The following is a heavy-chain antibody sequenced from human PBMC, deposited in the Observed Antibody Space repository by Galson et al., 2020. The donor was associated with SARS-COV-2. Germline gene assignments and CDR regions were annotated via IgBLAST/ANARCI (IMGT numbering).Heavy chain of an antibody. D-gene: IGHD5-18*01. CDR1: GGSISSGGYY. CDR3: AREGDTAMPTLARSNWYFDL. Sequence: SETLSLTCTVSGGSISSGGYYWSWIRQHPGKGLEWIGYIYYSGSTYYNPSLKSRVTISVDTSKNQFSLKLSSVTAADTAVYYCAREGDTAMPTLARSNWYFDLWGRGTLVTVSS. V-gene: IGHV4-31*03. J-gene: IGHJ2*01. CDR2: IYYSGST.